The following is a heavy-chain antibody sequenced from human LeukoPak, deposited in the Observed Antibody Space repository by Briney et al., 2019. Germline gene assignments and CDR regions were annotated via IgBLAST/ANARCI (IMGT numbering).Heavy chain of an antibody. Sequence: GGSLRLSCAASGFTFDDYAMHWVRQAPGKGLEWVSGISWNSGNIGYADSVKGRFTISRDNAKNPLYLQMNSLRAEDTALYYCAKGRDGYNSRAFDYWGQGTLVTVSS. V-gene: IGHV3-9*01. CDR1: GFTFDDYA. J-gene: IGHJ4*02. CDR2: ISWNSGNI. D-gene: IGHD5-12*01. CDR3: AKGRDGYNSRAFDY.